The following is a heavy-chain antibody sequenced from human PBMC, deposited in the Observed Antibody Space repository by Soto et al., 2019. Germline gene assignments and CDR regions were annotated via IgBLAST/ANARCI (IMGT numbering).Heavy chain of an antibody. Sequence: GGSLRLSCAASGFTFSSYGMHRVRQAPGKGLEWVAGIWYDGSDKYYADSVKGRFTISRDNSKNTRYLQMNSLRAEDTAVYYCALSWYSYYFDLWGQGTLVTVCS. J-gene: IGHJ4*02. V-gene: IGHV3-33*08. CDR3: ALSWYSYYFDL. CDR1: GFTFSSYG. D-gene: IGHD1-1*01. CDR2: IWYDGSDK.